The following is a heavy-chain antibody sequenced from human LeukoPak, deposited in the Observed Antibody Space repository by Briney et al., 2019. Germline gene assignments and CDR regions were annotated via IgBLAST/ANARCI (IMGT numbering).Heavy chain of an antibody. D-gene: IGHD3-10*01. CDR1: GGSIRSSYYY. J-gene: IGHJ6*02. V-gene: IGHV4-31*03. Sequence: SETLSLTCTVSGGSIRSSYYYWGWIRQPPGKGLEWIGYIYSSGSTFYNPSLKSRVIISVDTSKNQFSLKLSSVTAADTALYYCAGSEAPITPPPYGMGVWGQGTKVTVSS. CDR2: IYSSGST. CDR3: AGSEAPITPPPYGMGV.